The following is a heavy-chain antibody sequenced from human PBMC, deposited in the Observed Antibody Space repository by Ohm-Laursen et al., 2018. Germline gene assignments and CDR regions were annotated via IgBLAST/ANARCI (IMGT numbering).Heavy chain of an antibody. CDR1: GFTVSSNY. J-gene: IGHJ6*02. CDR2: IYSGGST. V-gene: IGHV3-66*01. CDR3: ARTPPIGYYYYGMDV. Sequence: GSLRLSCAASGFTVSSNYMSWVRQAPGRGLEWVSVIYSGGSTHYADSVKDRFTISRDNSKNTLYLQMNSLRAEDTAVYYCARTPPIGYYYYGMDVWGHGTTVTASS.